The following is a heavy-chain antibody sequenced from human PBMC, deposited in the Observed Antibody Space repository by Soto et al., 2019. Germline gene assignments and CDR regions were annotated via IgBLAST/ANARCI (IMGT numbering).Heavy chain of an antibody. CDR2: IYWDDDQ. V-gene: IGHV2-5*02. CDR3: AHKRDVSRGFKY. Sequence: QITLKESGPTLVKPTQTLTLTCTFSGFSFSVNGVAVGWIRQPPGQALEWLALIYWDDDQRYNPSLKDRLTIPKDTSRNQVGLTMTNMDPVDTATYYCAHKRDVSRGFKYWGQGTLVTVSS. CDR1: GFSFSVNGVA. J-gene: IGHJ4*02. D-gene: IGHD3-10*01.